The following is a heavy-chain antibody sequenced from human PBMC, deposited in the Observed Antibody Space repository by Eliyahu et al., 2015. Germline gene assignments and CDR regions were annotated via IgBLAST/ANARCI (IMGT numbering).Heavy chain of an antibody. CDR2: MNEDGGEF. CDR1: GFTFSSHW. CDR3: ARGWAEWGY. J-gene: IGHJ4*02. Sequence: EVQLVESGGGLVQPGGSLRLSCAXSGFTFSSHWMTWVRQAPGKGLEWVAYMNEDGGEFYYVDSVKGRFTISRDNAKNSLYLQMNSLRADDTAVYYCARGWAEWGYWGQGTLVTVSS. D-gene: IGHD1-26*01. V-gene: IGHV3-7*03.